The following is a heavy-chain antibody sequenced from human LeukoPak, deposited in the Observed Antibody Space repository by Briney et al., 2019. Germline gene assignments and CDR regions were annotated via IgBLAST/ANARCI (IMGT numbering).Heavy chain of an antibody. CDR2: INPNNGGP. Sequence: ASVQVSCKASGYTFTDYYIHWVRQAPGQGLEWVAWINPNNGGPDYAQRFQGRVTVTRDTSISTVYMELSRLTSDDTAVYYCARGGSCSSSGLDYWGQGTLVTVSS. CDR1: GYTFTDYY. V-gene: IGHV1-2*02. J-gene: IGHJ4*02. D-gene: IGHD6-6*01. CDR3: ARGGSCSSSGLDY.